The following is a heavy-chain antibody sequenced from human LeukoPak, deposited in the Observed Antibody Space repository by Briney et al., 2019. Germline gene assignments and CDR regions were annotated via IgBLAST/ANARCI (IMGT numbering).Heavy chain of an antibody. Sequence: PSETLSLTCTVSGGSISSSSYYWGWLRQPPGKGLEWIGSIYYSGSTYYNPSLKSRVTISVDTSKNQFSLKLSSVTAADTAVYYCARHNYYGSGSYSQFDYWGQGTLVTVSS. V-gene: IGHV4-39*01. D-gene: IGHD3-10*01. CDR1: GGSISSSSYY. J-gene: IGHJ4*02. CDR2: IYYSGST. CDR3: ARHNYYGSGSYSQFDY.